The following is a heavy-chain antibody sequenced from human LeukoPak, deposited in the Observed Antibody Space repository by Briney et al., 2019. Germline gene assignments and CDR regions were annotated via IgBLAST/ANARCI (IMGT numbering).Heavy chain of an antibody. J-gene: IGHJ4*02. D-gene: IGHD3-22*01. CDR2: ISGSGGGT. V-gene: IGHV3-23*01. CDR1: GFTFSSYA. Sequence: GGSLRLSCAASGFTFSSYAMSWVRQAPGKGLEWVSAISGSGGGTYYADSVKGRFTISRDNSKNTLYLQMNSLRAEDTAVYYCAKDLPGYYDSSGYKIGNDYWGQGTLVTVSS. CDR3: AKDLPGYYDSSGYKIGNDY.